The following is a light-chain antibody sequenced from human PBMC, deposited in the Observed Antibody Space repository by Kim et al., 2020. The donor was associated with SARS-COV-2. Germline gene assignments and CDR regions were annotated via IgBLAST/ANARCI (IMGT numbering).Light chain of an antibody. CDR1: NSNIGKNT. J-gene: IGLJ3*02. CDR2: HND. V-gene: IGLV1-44*01. CDR3: AVWDDRLSGRL. Sequence: QSVLTQAPSASGTPGQRVAISCSGSNSNIGKNTVSWFRQLPRTAPKHLIYHNDQRPSGVPDRFSGSKSGTSASLAISGLQSEDEADYYCAVWDDRLSGRLSGGGTRLTVL.